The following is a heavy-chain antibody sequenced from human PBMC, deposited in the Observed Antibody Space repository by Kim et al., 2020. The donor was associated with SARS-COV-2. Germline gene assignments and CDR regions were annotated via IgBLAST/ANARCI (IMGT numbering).Heavy chain of an antibody. CDR1: GFTFSTYA. J-gene: IGHJ4*02. V-gene: IGHV3-23*01. CDR3: ADRGPNWGPIDS. CDR2: ISGDGDTT. D-gene: IGHD7-27*01. Sequence: GGSLRLSCAASGFTFSTYAMTWVRQAPGKGLEWVSAISGDGDTTFYGDSVKGRFTVSRDNSKNTLYLQMNSLRAEDTAVYYCADRGPNWGPIDSCGQGTL.